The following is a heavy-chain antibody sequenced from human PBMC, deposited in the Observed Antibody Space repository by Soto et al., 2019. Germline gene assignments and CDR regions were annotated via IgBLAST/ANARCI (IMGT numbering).Heavy chain of an antibody. J-gene: IGHJ4*02. D-gene: IGHD6-19*01. CDR1: GFTVSSKY. CDR2: IYGGGTT. V-gene: IGHV3-53*01. Sequence: EVQLVESGGGLIQPGGSLRLSCAASGFTVSSKYMTWVRQAAGKGLEWVSVIYGGGTTYYADSVKGRFTISRDNSKNTLYLQMNSLRAEDTVVYYCVQTTGWPGFDFWGQGTLVTVSS. CDR3: VQTTGWPGFDF.